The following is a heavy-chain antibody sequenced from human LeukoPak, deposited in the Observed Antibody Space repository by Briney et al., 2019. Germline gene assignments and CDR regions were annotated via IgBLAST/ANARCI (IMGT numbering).Heavy chain of an antibody. D-gene: IGHD6-13*01. CDR2: IISSSSYI. CDR3: ARDEGSSWLYYYGMDV. Sequence: PGGSLRLSCAASGFTFSSYSIVWLRHPPGQGLEGVSSIISSSSYIYYAHSEKGRFTISRDNAKNSLYLQMNSLRAEDTAVYYCARDEGSSWLYYYGMDVWGQGTTVTVSS. CDR1: GFTFSSYS. V-gene: IGHV3-21*01. J-gene: IGHJ6*02.